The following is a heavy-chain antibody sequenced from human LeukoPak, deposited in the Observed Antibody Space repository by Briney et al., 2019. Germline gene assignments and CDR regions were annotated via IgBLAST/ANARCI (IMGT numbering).Heavy chain of an antibody. Sequence: PSETLSLTCAVYGGSFSGYYWSWLRQPPGKGLEWIGEINHSGSTNYNPSLKSRVTISVDTSKNQFSLKLSSVTAADTAVYYCARQYSSGWYAYYFDYWGQGTLVTVSS. CDR3: ARQYSSGWYAYYFDY. D-gene: IGHD6-19*01. J-gene: IGHJ4*02. CDR1: GGSFSGYY. V-gene: IGHV4-34*01. CDR2: INHSGST.